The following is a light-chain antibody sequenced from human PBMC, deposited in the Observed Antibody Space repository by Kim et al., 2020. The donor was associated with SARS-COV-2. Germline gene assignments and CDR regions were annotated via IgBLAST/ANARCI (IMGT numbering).Light chain of an antibody. Sequence: GQSITISCTGTSSDVGGYNYVSWYQQHPGKAPKLMIYDVNKWPSGVSNRFSGSKSSNTASLTISGLQAEDEAEYYCSSYRNTNTWVFGGGTQLTVL. CDR3: SSYRNTNTWV. CDR1: SSDVGGYNY. CDR2: DVN. J-gene: IGLJ3*02. V-gene: IGLV2-14*04.